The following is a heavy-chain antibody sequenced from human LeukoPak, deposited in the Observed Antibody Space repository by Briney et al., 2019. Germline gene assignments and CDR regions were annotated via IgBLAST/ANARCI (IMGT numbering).Heavy chain of an antibody. J-gene: IGHJ4*02. CDR2: MNPNSGNT. D-gene: IGHD6-13*01. CDR3: ASAAQKKQQLDY. CDR1: GYTFTSYD. Sequence: ASVKVSCKASGYTFTSYDINWVRQATGQGLEWMGWMNPNSGNTGYAQKFQGRVTMTRNTSISTACMELSSLRSEDTAVYYCASAAQKKQQLDYWGQGTLVTVSS. V-gene: IGHV1-8*01.